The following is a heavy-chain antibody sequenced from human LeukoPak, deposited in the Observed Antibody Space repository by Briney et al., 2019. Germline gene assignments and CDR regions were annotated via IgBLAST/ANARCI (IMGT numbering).Heavy chain of an antibody. CDR1: WDSVSRNSAP. D-gene: IGHD6-13*01. CDR2: TYYRSKWYN. CDR3: ARGTVDSSSGNYYYYGMDV. J-gene: IGHJ6*02. Sequence: SQTLSLTCAISWDSVSRNSAPRTWIRQSPSRGLDWLGRTYYRSKWYNDYAVSMKSQITINPDTSKNQFSVQLNSVTPEDTAVYYCARGTVDSSSGNYYYYGMDVWSQGTTVTVSS. V-gene: IGHV6-1*01.